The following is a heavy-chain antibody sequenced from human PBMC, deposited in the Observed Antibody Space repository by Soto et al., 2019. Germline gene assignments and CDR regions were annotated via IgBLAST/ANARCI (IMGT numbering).Heavy chain of an antibody. D-gene: IGHD1-26*01. CDR3: ARDLPTAGGSARFAD. J-gene: IGHJ4*02. CDR2: TNPKSGGT. CDR1: GDTFTANY. Sequence: ASVKVSCKASGDTFTANYIQSVRQAPGQGFEWMGWTNPKSGGTNYPQKFQGRVTMTRDTSLSTVYMTLTRLTSDDTAVYYCARDLPTAGGSARFADWGQGTLVTVSS. V-gene: IGHV1-2*02.